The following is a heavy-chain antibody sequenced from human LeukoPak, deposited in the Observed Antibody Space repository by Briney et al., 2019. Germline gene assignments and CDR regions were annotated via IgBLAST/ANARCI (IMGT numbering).Heavy chain of an antibody. CDR3: ARVGGAPLGAFDI. D-gene: IGHD3-16*01. CDR1: GGSFSGYY. J-gene: IGHJ3*02. CDR2: ISHSGST. Sequence: PSETLSLTCAVYGGSFSGYYWSWIRQPPGKGLEWIGEISHSGSTNYNPSLKSRVTISVDTSKNQFSLKLSSVTAADTAVYYCARVGGAPLGAFDIWGQGTVVTVSS. V-gene: IGHV4-34*01.